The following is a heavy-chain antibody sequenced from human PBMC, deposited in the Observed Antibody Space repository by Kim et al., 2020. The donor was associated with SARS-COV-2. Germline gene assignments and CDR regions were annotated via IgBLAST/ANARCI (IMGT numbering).Heavy chain of an antibody. J-gene: IGHJ4*02. CDR3: ARSTRASPINY. Sequence: TEYAALVKGRFIISRDDSKSSVYLQINNLKIEDTAVYYCARSTRASPINYWGQGTLVTVSS. D-gene: IGHD2-8*01. CDR2: T. V-gene: IGHV3-72*01.